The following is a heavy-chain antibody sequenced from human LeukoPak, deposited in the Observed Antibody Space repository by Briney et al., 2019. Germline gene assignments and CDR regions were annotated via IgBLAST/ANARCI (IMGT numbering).Heavy chain of an antibody. CDR1: GFTLGSYA. V-gene: IGHV3-30*04. Sequence: GGSLRLSCAASGFTLGSYAMHWVRPAPGKGLGWVAIISYDGSNKYYADSVKGRFTISRDSTKNTLFLQMNSLRAEDTAVYYCARGPGKYQLLDFDYWGQGTLVTVSS. CDR3: ARGPGKYQLLDFDY. CDR2: ISYDGSNK. J-gene: IGHJ4*02. D-gene: IGHD2-2*01.